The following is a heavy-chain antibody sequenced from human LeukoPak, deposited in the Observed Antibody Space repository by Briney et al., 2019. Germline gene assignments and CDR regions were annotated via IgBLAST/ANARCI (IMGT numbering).Heavy chain of an antibody. Sequence: SETLSLTCTVSGDSISSYYWSWIRQPPGRGLEWIGYIYYTGSTNYNPSLKSRVTISVDTSKNQFSLKLSSVTAADTAVYYCQQRIFWSGLDYYGMDVWGQGTTVTVSS. CDR2: IYYTGST. V-gene: IGHV4-59*08. J-gene: IGHJ6*02. CDR3: QQRIFWSGLDYYGMDV. D-gene: IGHD3-3*01. CDR1: GDSISSYY.